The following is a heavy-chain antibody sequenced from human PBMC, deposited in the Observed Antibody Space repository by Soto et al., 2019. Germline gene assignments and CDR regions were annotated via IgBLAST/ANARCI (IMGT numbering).Heavy chain of an antibody. CDR2: ISGSGGST. Sequence: GGSLRLSCAASGFTFSSYAMSWVRQAPGKGLEWVSAISGSGGSTYYADSVKGRFTISRDTSKNQFSLKLSSVTAADTAVYYCARDPLGTPFGYFKYWGQGTLVTVSS. J-gene: IGHJ4*02. CDR1: GFTFSSYA. D-gene: IGHD3-16*01. CDR3: ARDPLGTPFGYFKY. V-gene: IGHV3-23*01.